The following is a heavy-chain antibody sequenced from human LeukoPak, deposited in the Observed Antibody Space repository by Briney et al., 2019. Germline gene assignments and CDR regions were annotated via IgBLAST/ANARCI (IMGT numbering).Heavy chain of an antibody. J-gene: IGHJ1*01. CDR2: ISGSGGTT. D-gene: IGHD6-13*01. CDR3: ARDWPTIAAAGTIPEYFQH. Sequence: PGGSLRLSCAASGFTFSSFAMSWFRQAPGKGLEWVSSISGSGGTTYYADSVKGRFTISRDNSKNTLYLQMNSLRAEDTAVYYCARDWPTIAAAGTIPEYFQHWGQGTLVTVSS. V-gene: IGHV3-23*01. CDR1: GFTFSSFA.